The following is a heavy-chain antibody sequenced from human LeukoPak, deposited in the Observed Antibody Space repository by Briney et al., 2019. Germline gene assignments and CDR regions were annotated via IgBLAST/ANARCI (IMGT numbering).Heavy chain of an antibody. CDR3: ARIGYSSSSTDY. Sequence: GGSLRLSCAASRFTFSNYWMSWVRQAPGKGLEWVANIKQDGGVEYYVDSVKGRFTISRDNAKNSLYLQMNSLRAEDTAVYYCARIGYSSSSTDYWGQGTLVTVSS. D-gene: IGHD6-6*01. J-gene: IGHJ4*02. V-gene: IGHV3-7*01. CDR2: IKQDGGVE. CDR1: RFTFSNYW.